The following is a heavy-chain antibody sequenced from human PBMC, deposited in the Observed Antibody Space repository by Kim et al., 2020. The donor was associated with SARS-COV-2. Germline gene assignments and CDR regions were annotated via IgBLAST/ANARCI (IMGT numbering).Heavy chain of an antibody. D-gene: IGHD3-10*01. CDR1: GGSISSSSYY. CDR3: ARMGPVWFGESPFDY. Sequence: SETLSLTCTVSGGSISSSSYYWGWIRQPPGKGLEWIGSIYYSGSTYYNPSLKSRVTISVDTSKNQFSLKLSSVTAADTAVYYCARMGPVWFGESPFDYWGQGTLVTVSS. J-gene: IGHJ4*02. V-gene: IGHV4-39*01. CDR2: IYYSGST.